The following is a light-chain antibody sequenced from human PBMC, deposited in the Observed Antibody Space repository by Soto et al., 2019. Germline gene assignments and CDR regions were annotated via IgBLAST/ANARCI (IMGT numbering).Light chain of an antibody. Sequence: DLPMTQSPSSLSASVGDRVTITCRASQDIRNYLNWYQQKPGKVPKLLIYDASTLNAGVPSRFSASGSGTHFTFVISSLQPEDVGAYYCQQFESVPLTFGGGTKLEIK. CDR3: QQFESVPLT. CDR2: DAS. CDR1: QDIRNY. V-gene: IGKV1-33*01. J-gene: IGKJ4*01.